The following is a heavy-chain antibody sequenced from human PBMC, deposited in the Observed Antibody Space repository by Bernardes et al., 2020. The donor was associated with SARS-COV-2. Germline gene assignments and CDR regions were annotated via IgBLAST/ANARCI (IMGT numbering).Heavy chain of an antibody. CDR3: ARRVRATSYWYFDL. CDR1: GFTFSDYY. V-gene: IGHV3-11*06. CDR2: ISSSSSYT. D-gene: IGHD1-26*01. Sequence: GGSLRLSCAASGFTFSDYYMSWIRQAPGKVLEWISYISSSSSYTNYADSVKGRFTISRDNAKNSLYLQMNSLRAEDTAVYFCARRVRATSYWYFDLWGRGTLVTVSS. J-gene: IGHJ2*01.